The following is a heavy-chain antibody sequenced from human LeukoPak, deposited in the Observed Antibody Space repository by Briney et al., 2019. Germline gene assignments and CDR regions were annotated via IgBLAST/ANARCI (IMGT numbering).Heavy chain of an antibody. CDR2: IYYSGST. CDR3: ARDLFLSRYSSSWYAY. V-gene: IGHV4-39*07. Sequence: NPSETLSLTCTVSGGSISSSSYYWGWIRQPPGKGLEWIGSIYYSGSTYYNPSLKSRVTISVDTSKNQFSLKLSSVTAADTAVYYCARDLFLSRYSSSWYAYWGQGTLVTVSS. D-gene: IGHD6-13*01. CDR1: GGSISSSSYY. J-gene: IGHJ4*02.